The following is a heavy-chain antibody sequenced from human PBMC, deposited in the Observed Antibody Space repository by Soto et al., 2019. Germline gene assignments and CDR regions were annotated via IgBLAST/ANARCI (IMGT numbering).Heavy chain of an antibody. CDR2: ISYDGSNK. D-gene: IGHD3-3*01. Sequence: GGSVRLSCAASGFTFSSYGMHWVRQAPGKGLEWVAVISYDGSNKYYADSVKGRFTISRDNSKNTLYLQMNSLRAEDTAVYYCAKDTGTIFGVDYYFDYWGQGTLVTVSS. J-gene: IGHJ4*02. CDR1: GFTFSSYG. V-gene: IGHV3-30*18. CDR3: AKDTGTIFGVDYYFDY.